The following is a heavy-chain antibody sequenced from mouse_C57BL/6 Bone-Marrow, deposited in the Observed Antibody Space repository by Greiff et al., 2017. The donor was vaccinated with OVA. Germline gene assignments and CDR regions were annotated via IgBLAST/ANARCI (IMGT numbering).Heavy chain of an antibody. CDR1: GFSFNTYA. Sequence: EVQLVESGGGLVQPKGSLKLSCAASGFSFNTYAMNWVRQAPGKGLEWVARIRSKSNNYATYSAYSVKDRFTISRDDSESMIYLQMNNLKTEDTAMYYCGRHDYGSSYWYFEVWGTGTTVTVAS. CDR3: GRHDYGSSYWYFEV. D-gene: IGHD1-1*01. CDR2: IRSKSNNYAT. V-gene: IGHV10-1*01. J-gene: IGHJ1*03.